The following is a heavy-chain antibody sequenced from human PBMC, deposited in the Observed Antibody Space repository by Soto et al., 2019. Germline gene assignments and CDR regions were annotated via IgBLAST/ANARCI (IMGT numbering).Heavy chain of an antibody. J-gene: IGHJ4*02. CDR1: GFTFNNYA. CDR2: ISGGGDTT. D-gene: IGHD3-10*01. V-gene: IGHV3-23*01. Sequence: EVQLLESGGGLVQPGGSLRLSCAASGFTFNNYAMTWVRQAPGKGLEWVSAISGGGDTTSYADSVKGHFTVSRDGSKNTLYLHMSRLGSEYALLYYCVKGRGGSGSLTPRVDFWGQGTLETVSS. CDR3: VKGRGGSGSLTPRVDF.